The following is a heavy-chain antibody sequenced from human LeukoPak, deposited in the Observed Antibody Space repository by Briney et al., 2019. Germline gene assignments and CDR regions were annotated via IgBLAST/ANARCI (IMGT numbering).Heavy chain of an antibody. D-gene: IGHD3-9*01. Sequence: GGSLRLSCAASGFTFSNFAINWVRQAPGKGLEWVSSITGSGGSTYYADSVKGRFTISRDNAKNSLYLQMNSLRAEDTAVYYCARGSKYYDILGWGQGTLVTVSS. J-gene: IGHJ4*02. CDR2: ITGSGGST. CDR1: GFTFSNFA. V-gene: IGHV3-23*01. CDR3: ARGSKYYDILG.